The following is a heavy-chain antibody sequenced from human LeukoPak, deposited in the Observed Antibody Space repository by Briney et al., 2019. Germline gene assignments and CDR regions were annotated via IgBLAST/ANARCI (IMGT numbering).Heavy chain of an antibody. V-gene: IGHV3-23*01. J-gene: IGHJ4*02. CDR2: ISGSGGST. CDR3: AKDPPYYYDSSGPPYYFDY. CDR1: GFTFSSYA. D-gene: IGHD3-22*01. Sequence: GGSLRLSCAASGFTFSSYAMSWVRQAPGKGLEWVSAISGSGGSTYYADSVKGRFTISRANSKNTLYLQMNSLRAEDTAVYYCAKDPPYYYDSSGPPYYFDYWGQGTLVTVSS.